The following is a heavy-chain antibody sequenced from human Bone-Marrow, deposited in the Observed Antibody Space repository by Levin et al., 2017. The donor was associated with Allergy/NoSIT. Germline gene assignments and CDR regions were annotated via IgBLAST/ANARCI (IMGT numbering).Heavy chain of an antibody. Sequence: SETLSLTCAVSGGSISSSNWWSWVRQPPGKGLEWIGEIYHSGSTNYNPSLKSRVTISVDKSKNQFSLKLSSVTAADTAVYYCARVKYYDFWSGSEPFDYWGQGTLVTVSS. D-gene: IGHD3-3*01. CDR2: IYHSGST. V-gene: IGHV4-4*02. CDR1: GGSISSSNW. J-gene: IGHJ4*02. CDR3: ARVKYYDFWSGSEPFDY.